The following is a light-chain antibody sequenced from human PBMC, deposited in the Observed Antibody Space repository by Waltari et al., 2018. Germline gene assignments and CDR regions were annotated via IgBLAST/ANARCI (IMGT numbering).Light chain of an antibody. CDR2: DGT. J-gene: IGLJ3*02. Sequence: QAVVTQEPSLTVSPGGTVTLTCGSSTGPVTNDHFPYWFQQKPGQAPRALIYDGTNRQSWTPARFSGSLVGGKAALTPSGAQPEDETVYSCLLSYAGARVFGGGTKLTVL. CDR3: LLSYAGARV. CDR1: TGPVTNDHF. V-gene: IGLV7-46*01.